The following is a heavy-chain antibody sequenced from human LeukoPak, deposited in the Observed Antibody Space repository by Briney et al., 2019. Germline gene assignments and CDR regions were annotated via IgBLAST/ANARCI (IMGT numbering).Heavy chain of an antibody. CDR1: GFTFSSYW. Sequence: GGSLRLSCAASGFTFSSYWMHWVRQAPGRGPVWVSHINSDGSDTNYADSVKGRFTISRDNAKNSLYLQMNSLRAEDTAVYYCARSPPTYYDYVWGSYPHAFDIWGQGTMVTVSS. CDR3: ARSPPTYYDYVWGSYPHAFDI. D-gene: IGHD3-16*02. J-gene: IGHJ3*02. V-gene: IGHV3-74*01. CDR2: INSDGSDT.